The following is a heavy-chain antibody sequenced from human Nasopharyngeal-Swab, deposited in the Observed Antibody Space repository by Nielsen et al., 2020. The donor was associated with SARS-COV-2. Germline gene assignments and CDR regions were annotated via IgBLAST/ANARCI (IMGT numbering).Heavy chain of an antibody. CDR1: GGSISSGPIRSYY. Sequence: SETLSLTCTASGGSISSGPIRSYYWSWIRQPPGKGLEWIGYFSYTGITNYNPSLKSRVTISVDMSKNQFSLKLSSVAAADTAVYYCAREVVGGLVDSWGQGTLVTVSS. V-gene: IGHV4-61*01. D-gene: IGHD1-26*01. CDR2: FSYTGIT. J-gene: IGHJ4*02. CDR3: AREVVGGLVDS.